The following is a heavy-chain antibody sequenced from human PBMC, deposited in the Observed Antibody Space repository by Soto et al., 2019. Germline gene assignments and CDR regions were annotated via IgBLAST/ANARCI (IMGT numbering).Heavy chain of an antibody. CDR3: AGGHLYDSIDSGSDY. J-gene: IGHJ4*02. V-gene: IGHV1-69*06. D-gene: IGHD3-22*01. Sequence: QLVQSGAEVKKPGSSVKVSCPASGGTFDTYAFSWVRQAPGHGLEWMGGIIPIFATPSYAQKFQGRGTITADKSTSTAYIELTSLTSDDTAVYYCAGGHLYDSIDSGSDYWGQGTLITGYS. CDR2: IIPIFATP. CDR1: GGTFDTYA.